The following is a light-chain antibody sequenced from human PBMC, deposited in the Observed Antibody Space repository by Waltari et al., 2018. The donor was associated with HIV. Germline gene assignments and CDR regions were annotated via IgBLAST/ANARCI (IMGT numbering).Light chain of an antibody. Sequence: QSALTQPLAVSGSPGQSVTISCTGTNSDIGTYNRFCWYHQPPGTAPKLMIYDVNSRPSGVPDRFSGSKSGNTASLTISGLQAEDEGDYYCSSYTTTTARVFGTGTKVTVL. CDR2: DVN. CDR1: NSDIGTYNR. V-gene: IGLV2-18*02. CDR3: SSYTTTTARV. J-gene: IGLJ1*01.